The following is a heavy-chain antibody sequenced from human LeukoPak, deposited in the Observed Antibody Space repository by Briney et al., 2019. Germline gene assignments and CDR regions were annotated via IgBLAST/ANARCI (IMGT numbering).Heavy chain of an antibody. Sequence: PSETLSLTCTVSGYSISSDYYWGWIRQPPGKGLEWIGSIYHSGSTYYNPSLKSRVTISVDTSKNQFSLKLSSVTAADTAVYYCASALVVGADAFDIWGQGTMVAVSS. J-gene: IGHJ3*02. V-gene: IGHV4-38-2*02. CDR2: IYHSGST. CDR1: GYSISSDYY. D-gene: IGHD1-26*01. CDR3: ASALVVGADAFDI.